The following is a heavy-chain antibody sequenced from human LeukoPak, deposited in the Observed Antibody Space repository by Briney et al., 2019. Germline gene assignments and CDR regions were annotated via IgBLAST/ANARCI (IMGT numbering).Heavy chain of an antibody. CDR1: GGSINNYF. J-gene: IGHJ4*02. CDR2: ISDRGTT. Sequence: SETLSLTCTVSGGSINNYFWTWIRQPPGKGLEWIGSISDRGTTNYNPSLKNRVSISVDTSKNQFSLYVSSVTAADTAVYYCATLSGNYFNLDSWGQGTLVTFSS. CDR3: ATLSGNYFNLDS. V-gene: IGHV4-59*08. D-gene: IGHD1-26*01.